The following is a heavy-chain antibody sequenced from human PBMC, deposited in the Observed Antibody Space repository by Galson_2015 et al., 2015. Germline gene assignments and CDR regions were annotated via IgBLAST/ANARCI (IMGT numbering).Heavy chain of an antibody. CDR3: AKGRGGIADY. D-gene: IGHD2-15*01. V-gene: IGHV3-23*01. CDR2: ISGRGGSI. CDR1: GFTFSTSA. J-gene: IGHJ4*02. Sequence: SLRLSCAASGFTFSTSAMAWVRLPLGKGLEWVSGISGRGGSIYYADSVKGRFTISRDNSKNTLYLQMNSLRAEDTAVYYCAKGRGGIADYWGQGTLVTVSS.